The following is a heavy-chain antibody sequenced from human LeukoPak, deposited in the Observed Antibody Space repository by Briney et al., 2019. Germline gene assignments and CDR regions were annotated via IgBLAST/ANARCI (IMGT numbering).Heavy chain of an antibody. CDR1: GFTFSSYG. J-gene: IGHJ4*02. CDR2: KSYDGSNK. V-gene: IGHV3-30*18. Sequence: GGSLRLSCAASGFTFSSYGMHWVRQAPGKGLEWVAVKSYDGSNKYYADSVKGRFTISRDNSKNTLYLQMNSLRAEDTAVYYCAKDLAAGLDYWGQGTLVTVSS. CDR3: AKDLAAGLDY. D-gene: IGHD6-13*01.